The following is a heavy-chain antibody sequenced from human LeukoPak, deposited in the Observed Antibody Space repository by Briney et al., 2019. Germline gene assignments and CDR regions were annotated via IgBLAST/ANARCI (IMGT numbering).Heavy chain of an antibody. Sequence: GGSLRLSCAASGFTFSSYGMRWVRQAPGKGLEWVAVIWYDGSNKYYADSVKGRFTTSRDNYKNTLYLQMNSLRAEDTAVYYCARGIIPGTALDYWGQGTLVTVSS. J-gene: IGHJ4*02. D-gene: IGHD1-1*01. CDR3: ARGIIPGTALDY. CDR1: GFTFSSYG. V-gene: IGHV3-33*01. CDR2: IWYDGSNK.